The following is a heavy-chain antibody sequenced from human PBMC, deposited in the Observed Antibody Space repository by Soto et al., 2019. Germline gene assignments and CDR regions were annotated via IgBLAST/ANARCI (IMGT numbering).Heavy chain of an antibody. Sequence: GGALRLSCAASGFTFRYHAMHWVRQSPGKGREWLAIIWNDGSNKFYAGSVQGRFTISRDNSKNTVYLQMNTLSAEDTAVYYCARALFPDVDIYAMDVWGQGTTVTVSS. CDR1: GFTFRYHA. V-gene: IGHV3-33*01. D-gene: IGHD5-12*01. CDR2: IWNDGSNK. J-gene: IGHJ6*02. CDR3: ARALFPDVDIYAMDV.